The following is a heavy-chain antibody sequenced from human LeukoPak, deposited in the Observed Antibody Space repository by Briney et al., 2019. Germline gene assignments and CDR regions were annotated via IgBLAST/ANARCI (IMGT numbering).Heavy chain of an antibody. J-gene: IGHJ4*02. CDR1: GFTFDDYA. CDR2: IGWDSGGI. D-gene: IGHD6-13*01. V-gene: IGHV3-9*01. CDR3: VKVTAAGFVDH. Sequence: GRSLRLSCAASGFTFDDYAMHWVRQAPGKGLEWVSGIGWDSGGIVYADSVKGRFTISRDNAKKSLYLQMNSLGAEDTALYYCVKVTAAGFVDHWGQGTLVTVSS.